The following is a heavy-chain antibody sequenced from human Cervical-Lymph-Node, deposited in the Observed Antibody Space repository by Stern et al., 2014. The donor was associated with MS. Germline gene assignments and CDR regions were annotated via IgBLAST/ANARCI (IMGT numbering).Heavy chain of an antibody. Sequence: QEQLGQSGGGVVQPGRSLRLSCVASGLTFSSHGMHWVRQAPGKGLEWVAVIWYDGSNEKYVDSVKGRFTISRDNSKDTLYLQMNSLRAEDTAVYYCVAYSSGDNINYWGQGTLVTVSS. V-gene: IGHV3-33*01. CDR1: GLTFSSHG. CDR3: VAYSSGDNINY. D-gene: IGHD6-19*01. CDR2: IWYDGSNE. J-gene: IGHJ4*02.